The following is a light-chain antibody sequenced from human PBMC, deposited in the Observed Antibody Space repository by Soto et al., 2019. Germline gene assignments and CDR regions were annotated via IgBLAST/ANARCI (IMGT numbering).Light chain of an antibody. Sequence: VMRETLDTPVVSPGVKTTPSCRASQSVSSNYLAWYQQKPGQAPRLLIYGASSRATGIPDRFSGSGSGTDFTLAISRLEPEDFAVYYCQQYGSSPWTFGQGTKVDIK. CDR3: QQYGSSPWT. V-gene: IGKV3-20*01. J-gene: IGKJ1*01. CDR2: GAS. CDR1: QSVSSNY.